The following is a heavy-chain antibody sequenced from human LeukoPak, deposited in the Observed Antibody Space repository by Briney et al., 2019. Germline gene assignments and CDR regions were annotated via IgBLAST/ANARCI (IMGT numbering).Heavy chain of an antibody. Sequence: GGSLRLSCAASGFTFSSYAMHWVRQAPGKGLEWVAVISYDGSNKYYADSVKGRFTISRDNAKNTLYLQMNSLRAEDTAVYYCAGGSYAPPRWGQGTLVTVSS. CDR3: AGGSYAPPR. CDR1: GFTFSSYA. D-gene: IGHD3-16*01. CDR2: ISYDGSNK. V-gene: IGHV3-30-3*01. J-gene: IGHJ4*02.